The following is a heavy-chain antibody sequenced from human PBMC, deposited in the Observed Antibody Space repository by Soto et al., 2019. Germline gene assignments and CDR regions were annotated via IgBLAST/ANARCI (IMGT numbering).Heavy chain of an antibody. J-gene: IGHJ2*01. V-gene: IGHV3-23*01. D-gene: IGHD4-4*01. CDR2: ISGSGDST. CDR1: GFTFSSYA. Sequence: EVQLLESGGGLVQPGGSLRLSCAASGFTFSSYAMTWVRQAPGKGLEWVSAISGSGDSTYYAASVRGRFTISRDNSKNTLYLQMNSLRAEYTAVDYCARRNSGWYCDLWGRGTLVTVSS. CDR3: ARRNSGWYCDL.